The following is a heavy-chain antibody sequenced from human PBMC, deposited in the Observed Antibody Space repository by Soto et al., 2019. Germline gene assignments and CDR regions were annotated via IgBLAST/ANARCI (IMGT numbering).Heavy chain of an antibody. V-gene: IGHV4-59*01. CDR3: GRSVAVPGAHIDY. Sequence: SETLSLTCRVSGGSISGYYWSWIRQSPGKGLEWLGYVYYIGSTNYSPSLRSRVSISVDTSKNEYSLSLTSVTAADTPVYFCGRSVAVPGAHIDYWGQGTQVTVSS. CDR2: VYYIGST. J-gene: IGHJ4*02. CDR1: GGSISGYY. D-gene: IGHD6-19*01.